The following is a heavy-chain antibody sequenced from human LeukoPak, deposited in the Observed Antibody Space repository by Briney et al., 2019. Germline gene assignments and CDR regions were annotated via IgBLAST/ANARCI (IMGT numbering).Heavy chain of an antibody. CDR3: ARDLRSSGYYAFDY. V-gene: IGHV3-21*01. D-gene: IGHD3-22*01. Sequence: GGALRLSCAASGFTFSSYSMNGVRQAPGRGVEGVSCISSSSSYIYYADSVKGRFTTSRENAKNSLYLQMNSLRAEDTAVYYCARDLRSSGYYAFDYWGQGTLVTVSS. CDR1: GFTFSSYS. CDR2: ISSSSSYI. J-gene: IGHJ4*02.